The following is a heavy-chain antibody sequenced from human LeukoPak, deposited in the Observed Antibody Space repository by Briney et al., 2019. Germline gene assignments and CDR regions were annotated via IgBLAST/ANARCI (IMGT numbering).Heavy chain of an antibody. D-gene: IGHD3-9*01. CDR3: ARDILTGFFDY. J-gene: IGHJ4*02. CDR2: INHSGST. Sequence: SETLSLTCTVSGGPISGSYWSWIRQPPGKGLEWIGEINHSGSTNYNPSLKSRVTISVDTSKNQFSLKLSSVTAADTAVYYCARDILTGFFDYWGQGTLVTVSS. V-gene: IGHV4-34*01. CDR1: GGPISGSY.